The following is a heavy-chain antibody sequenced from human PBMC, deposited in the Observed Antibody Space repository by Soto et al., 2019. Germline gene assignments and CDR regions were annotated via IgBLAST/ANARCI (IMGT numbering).Heavy chain of an antibody. J-gene: IGHJ3*02. Sequence: PGGSLRLSRAASGFTCSSYDMSWVRQAPGKGLEWVSTILVGGSTHYPDSVKGRFTISRDNSKNTVFLQMNSLTAGDTAVYYCAKATATGGGAFDICGQGTMVTVSS. D-gene: IGHD2-8*02. CDR3: AKATATGGGAFDI. CDR1: GFTCSSYD. V-gene: IGHV3-23*01. CDR2: ILVGGST.